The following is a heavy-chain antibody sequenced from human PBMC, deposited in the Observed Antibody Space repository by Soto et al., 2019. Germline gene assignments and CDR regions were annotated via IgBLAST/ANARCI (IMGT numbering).Heavy chain of an antibody. CDR3: ANDIGSGPLDY. CDR2: ISYDGSNK. J-gene: IGHJ4*02. CDR1: GFTFSSYG. V-gene: IGHV3-30*18. D-gene: IGHD3-3*01. Sequence: PGGSLTLSCAASGFTFSSYGMHWVRQAPGKGLEWVAVISYDGSNKYYADSVKGRFTISRDNSKNTLYLQMNSLRAEDTAVYYFANDIGSGPLDYWGQGTLVTVSS.